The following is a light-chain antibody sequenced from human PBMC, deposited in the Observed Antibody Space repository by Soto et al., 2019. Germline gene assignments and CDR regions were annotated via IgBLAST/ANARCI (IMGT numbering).Light chain of an antibody. CDR2: DVS. J-gene: IGLJ2*01. Sequence: QSALTQPASVSGSLGQSITVSCTGTRSDVGGYNYVSWYQQSPGKAPKLMIFDVSSRPSGISARFSGSKSGNTASLTISGLRAEDEGVYYCSSYTSGNTQVFGGGTKLTVL. V-gene: IGLV2-14*01. CDR3: SSYTSGNTQV. CDR1: RSDVGGYNY.